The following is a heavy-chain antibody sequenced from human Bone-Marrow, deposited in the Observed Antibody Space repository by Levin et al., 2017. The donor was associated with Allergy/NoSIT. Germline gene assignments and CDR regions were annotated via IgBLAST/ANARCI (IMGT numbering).Heavy chain of an antibody. Sequence: SGGSLRLSCAASGILFSSYDMNWVRQAPGKGLEWVSSISAGGNYIYYADSVKGRFTISRDNAKNSLFLQMNSLRAEDTAVYYCASWAMCHYDRSAFDYFYCARDVWGEGATVTVSS. CDR2: ISAGGNYI. CDR3: ASWAMCHYDRSAFDYFYCARDV. V-gene: IGHV3-21*01. CDR1: GILFSSYD. D-gene: IGHD3-22*01. J-gene: IGHJ6*02.